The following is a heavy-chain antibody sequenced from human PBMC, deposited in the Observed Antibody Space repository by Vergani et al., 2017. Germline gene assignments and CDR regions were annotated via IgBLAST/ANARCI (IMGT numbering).Heavy chain of an antibody. D-gene: IGHD5-24*01. V-gene: IGHV4-4*07. CDR1: GASISSYF. J-gene: IGHJ5*02. CDR3: ARDQWDDDGPRGWFAP. Sequence: VQLQESGPGLLKPSETLSLTCSVSGASISSYFWSWMRQPAGKGLEWLGRVHTDGTAFYNPSLRARVRLSADLSQSQFSLRMTSLTAADTAVYFCARDQWDDDGPRGWFAPWGQGILVTVSS. CDR2: VHTDGTA.